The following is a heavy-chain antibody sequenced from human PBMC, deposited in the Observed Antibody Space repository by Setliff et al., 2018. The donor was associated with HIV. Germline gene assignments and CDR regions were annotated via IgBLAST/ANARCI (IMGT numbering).Heavy chain of an antibody. CDR2: IAGDDRST. CDR3: LGNWGNWNSCS. CDR1: GFTFSTYA. D-gene: IGHD1-7*01. Sequence: GGSLRLSCTASGFTFSTYAMNWVRQAPGKGLEWVSSIAGDDRSTYYTDSVKGRFTISRDDSRDTVYLDMNSLKTEDTAMYYCLGNWGNWNSCSWGQGTLVTVSS. V-gene: IGHV3-23*01. J-gene: IGHJ4*02.